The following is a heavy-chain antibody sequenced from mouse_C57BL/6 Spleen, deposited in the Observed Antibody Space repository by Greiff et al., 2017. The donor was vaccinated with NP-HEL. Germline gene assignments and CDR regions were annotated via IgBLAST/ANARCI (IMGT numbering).Heavy chain of an antibody. CDR3: ARATVVPYWYFDV. CDR1: GYSITSGYY. D-gene: IGHD1-1*01. J-gene: IGHJ1*03. Sequence: VQLKESGPGLVKPSQSLSLTCSVTGYSITSGYYWNWIRQFPGNKLEWMGYISYDGSNNYNPSLKNRISITRDTSKNQFFLKLNSVTTEDTATYYCARATVVPYWYFDVWGTGTTVTVSS. V-gene: IGHV3-6*01. CDR2: ISYDGSN.